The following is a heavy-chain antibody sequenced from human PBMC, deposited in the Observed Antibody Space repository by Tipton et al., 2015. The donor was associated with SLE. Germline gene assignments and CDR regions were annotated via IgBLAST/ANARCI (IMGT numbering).Heavy chain of an antibody. D-gene: IGHD4-17*01. V-gene: IGHV4-30-2*01. J-gene: IGHJ4*02. CDR1: GFTVSSNC. CDR3: VYGDWLGLDY. CDR2: IYHSGST. Sequence: LRLSCAASGFTVSSNCMSWVRQAPGKGLEWIGYIYHSGSTYYNPSLKSRVTISVDGSKNQFSLKLSSVTAADTAVYYCVYGDWLGLDYWGQGTLVTVSS.